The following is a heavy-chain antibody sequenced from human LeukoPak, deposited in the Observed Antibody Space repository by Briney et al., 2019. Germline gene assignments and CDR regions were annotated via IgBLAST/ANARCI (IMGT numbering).Heavy chain of an antibody. D-gene: IGHD1-26*01. J-gene: IGHJ4*02. Sequence: GGSLRLSCAASGFTVSSNYMSWVRQAPGKGLEWVSVIYSGGSTYYADSVKGRFTISRDNSKNTLYLQMNSLRAEDTAVYYCARLDYSGSSDYWGQGTLVTVSS. CDR3: ARLDYSGSSDY. V-gene: IGHV3-53*01. CDR2: IYSGGST. CDR1: GFTVSSNY.